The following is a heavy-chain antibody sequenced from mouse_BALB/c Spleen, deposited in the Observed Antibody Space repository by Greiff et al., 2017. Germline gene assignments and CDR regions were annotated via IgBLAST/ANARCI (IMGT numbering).Heavy chain of an antibody. V-gene: IGHV5-17*02. D-gene: IGHD1-1*02. J-gene: IGHJ4*01. Sequence: EVQGVESGGGLVQPGGSRKLSCAASGFTFSSFGMHWVRQAPEKGLEWVAYISSGSSTIYYADTVKGRFTISRDNPKNTLFLQMTSLRSEDTAMYYCARSEWSYYYAMDYWGQGTSVTVSS. CDR1: GFTFSSFG. CDR3: ARSEWSYYYAMDY. CDR2: ISSGSSTI.